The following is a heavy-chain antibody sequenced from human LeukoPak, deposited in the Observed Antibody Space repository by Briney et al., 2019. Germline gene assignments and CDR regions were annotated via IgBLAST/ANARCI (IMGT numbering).Heavy chain of an antibody. CDR2: IWNDGSKE. D-gene: IGHD3-9*01. V-gene: IGHV3-33*01. CDR1: GFTFSSYF. CDR3: ARARPGVFTGYHFDY. J-gene: IGHJ4*02. Sequence: GGSLRLSCAASGFTFSSYFMHWVRQAPGKGLEWVALIWNDGSKEYYVDSVKGRFTISRDNSKNTLYLRMNSLRAEDTAMYYCARARPGVFTGYHFDYWGQGTLVTVSS.